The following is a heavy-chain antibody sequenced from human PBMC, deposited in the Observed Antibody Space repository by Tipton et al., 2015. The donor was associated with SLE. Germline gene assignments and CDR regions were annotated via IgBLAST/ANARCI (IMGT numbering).Heavy chain of an antibody. CDR1: GGSISSYY. CDR3: ARQDKRYYGSGSYPSDAFDI. CDR2: IYYSGST. Sequence: LRLSCTVSGGSISSYYWSWIRQPPGKGLEWIGYIYYSGSTNYNPSLKSRVTISVDTSKNQFSLKLSSVTAADTAVYYCARQDKRYYGSGSYPSDAFDIWGQGTMVTVSS. D-gene: IGHD3-10*01. J-gene: IGHJ3*02. V-gene: IGHV4-59*08.